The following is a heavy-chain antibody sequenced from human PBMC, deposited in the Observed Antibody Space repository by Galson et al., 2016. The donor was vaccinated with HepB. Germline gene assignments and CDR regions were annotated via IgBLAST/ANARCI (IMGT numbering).Heavy chain of an antibody. Sequence: SLRLSCAASGFTFSSYSMNWVRQAPGKGLEWVAVVWYDAINKFYADSVRGRFTISRDDSKHTVYLEMNSLGAEDTTMYYCARDDGDEPGYHDAFDIWGQGTMVTVSS. V-gene: IGHV3-33*08. J-gene: IGHJ3*02. CDR3: ARDDGDEPGYHDAFDI. CDR1: GFTFSSYS. CDR2: VWYDAINK. D-gene: IGHD3-9*01.